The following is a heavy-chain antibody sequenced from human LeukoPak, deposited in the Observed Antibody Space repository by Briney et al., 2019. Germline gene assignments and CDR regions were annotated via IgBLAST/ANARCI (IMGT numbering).Heavy chain of an antibody. Sequence: PGGSLRLSCAASGFTLSRFGMNWVRQAPGKGLEWVSYISSTGSPIYYADSVKGRFTISRDNAKNSLYLQMNSLRDDDTAVYYCAQKGGTDYWGQGTLVTVSS. CDR3: AQKGGTDY. V-gene: IGHV3-48*02. D-gene: IGHD2-15*01. J-gene: IGHJ4*02. CDR1: GFTLSRFG. CDR2: ISSTGSPI.